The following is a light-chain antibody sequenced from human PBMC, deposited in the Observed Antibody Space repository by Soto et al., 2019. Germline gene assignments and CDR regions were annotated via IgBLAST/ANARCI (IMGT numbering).Light chain of an antibody. J-gene: IGLJ1*01. CDR3: QSYDRSLSGSRV. CDR2: DNT. CDR1: SSNIGAGYD. Sequence: QSLLTQPPPVSGAPGQRITISCTGSSSNIGAGYDVHWYQQLPGTAPKLLIYDNTNRPSGVPDPFSGSKSGTSASLAITGLQAEDEADYYCQSYDRSLSGSRVFGTGTKVTVL. V-gene: IGLV1-40*01.